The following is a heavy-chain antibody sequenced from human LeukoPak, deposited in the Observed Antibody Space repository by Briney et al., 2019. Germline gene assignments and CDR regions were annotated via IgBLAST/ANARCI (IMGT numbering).Heavy chain of an antibody. CDR1: AFTFSRHW. Sequence: GGSLRFSCAASAFTFSRHWMGWVRQAPGKGLEWVANIKQDGRQYYVVSVKGRFFISRDNAKNSVSLQMNSLRVEDTAVYYCARGPDFGDRLDYFDYWGQGTLVTVS. D-gene: IGHD4-17*01. CDR2: IKQDGRQ. CDR3: ARGPDFGDRLDYFDY. J-gene: IGHJ4*02. V-gene: IGHV3-7*01.